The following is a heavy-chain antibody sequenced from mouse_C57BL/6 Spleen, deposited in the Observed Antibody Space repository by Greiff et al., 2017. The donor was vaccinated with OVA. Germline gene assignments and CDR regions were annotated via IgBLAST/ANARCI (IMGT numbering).Heavy chain of an antibody. Sequence: VKLVESGAELARPGASVKLSCKASGYTFTSYGISWVKQRTGQGLEWIGEIYPRSGNTYYNEKFKGKATLTADKSSSTAYMELRSLTSEDSAVYFCARPDYYYGSSYGHYYAMDYWGQGTSVTVSS. V-gene: IGHV1-81*01. CDR3: ARPDYYYGSSYGHYYAMDY. CDR2: IYPRSGNT. D-gene: IGHD1-1*01. CDR1: GYTFTSYG. J-gene: IGHJ4*01.